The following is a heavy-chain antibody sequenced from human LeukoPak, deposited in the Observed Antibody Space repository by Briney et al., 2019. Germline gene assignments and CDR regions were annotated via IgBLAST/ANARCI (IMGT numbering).Heavy chain of an antibody. J-gene: IGHJ4*02. D-gene: IGHD1-26*01. CDR3: ARGGKYSGSYLLDY. CDR2: ISAYSGNT. V-gene: IGHV1-18*01. Sequence: ASVKVSCKASGYTFTSYAMNWVRQAPGQGLEWMGWISAYSGNTNYAQKLRGRVTMTTDTSTSTAYMELRSLRSDDTAVYYCARGGKYSGSYLLDYWGQGTLVTVSS. CDR1: GYTFTSYA.